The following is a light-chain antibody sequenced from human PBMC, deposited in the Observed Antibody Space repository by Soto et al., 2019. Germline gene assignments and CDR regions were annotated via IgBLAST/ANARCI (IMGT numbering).Light chain of an antibody. CDR1: QSVRSN. J-gene: IGKJ5*01. Sequence: EIVMTQSPATLSVSPGEGASLSCRASQSVRSNLAWYQQKPGQAPRLLIFGASTRATGIPARFSGSGSGTEFTLTITGLQSEDFAVYYCQQYQKWPPITFGQGTRLEIK. CDR3: QQYQKWPPIT. CDR2: GAS. V-gene: IGKV3-15*01.